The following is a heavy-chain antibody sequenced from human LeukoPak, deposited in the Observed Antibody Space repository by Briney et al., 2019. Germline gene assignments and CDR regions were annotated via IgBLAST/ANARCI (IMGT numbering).Heavy chain of an antibody. V-gene: IGHV1-69*13. Sequence: SVKVSCKASGGTFSSYAISWVRQAPGQGLEWMGGIIPIFGTANYAQKFQGRVTITADESTSTAYMELSSLRSEDTAVYYCARDKSSYYDFWSGYWKIDYYYYGMDVWGQGTTVTVSS. D-gene: IGHD3-3*01. J-gene: IGHJ6*02. CDR2: IIPIFGTA. CDR3: ARDKSSYYDFWSGYWKIDYYYYGMDV. CDR1: GGTFSSYA.